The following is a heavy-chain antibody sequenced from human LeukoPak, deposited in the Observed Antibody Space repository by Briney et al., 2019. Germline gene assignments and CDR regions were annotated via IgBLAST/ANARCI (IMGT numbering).Heavy chain of an antibody. Sequence: GGSLRLSCEASGFTFSSYEINWVRQAPGKGLEWVSSISSSSSYIYYADSVKGRFTISRDNAKNSLYLQMNSLRAEDTAVYYCAKDPNYYDSSGWYYFDYWGQGTLVTVSS. CDR2: ISSSSSYI. CDR3: AKDPNYYDSSGWYYFDY. CDR1: GFTFSSYE. V-gene: IGHV3-21*01. J-gene: IGHJ4*02. D-gene: IGHD3-22*01.